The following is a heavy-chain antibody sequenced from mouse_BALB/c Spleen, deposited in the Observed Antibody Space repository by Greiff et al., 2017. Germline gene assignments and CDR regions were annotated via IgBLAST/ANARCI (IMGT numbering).Heavy chain of an antibody. D-gene: IGHD1-1*01. CDR3: ARHETTVVATDRYFDY. CDR1: GFTFSSYG. J-gene: IGHJ2*01. V-gene: IGHV5-6*01. Sequence: EVKLQESGGDLVKPGGSLKLSCAASGFTFSSYGMSWVRQTPDKRLEWVATISSGGSYTYYPDSVKGRFTISRDNVKNTLYLQMSSLKSEDTAMYYCARHETTVVATDRYFDYWGQGTTLTVSS. CDR2: ISSGGSYT.